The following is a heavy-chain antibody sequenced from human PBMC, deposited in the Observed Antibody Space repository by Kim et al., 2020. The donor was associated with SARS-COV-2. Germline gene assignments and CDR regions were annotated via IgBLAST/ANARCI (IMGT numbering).Heavy chain of an antibody. CDR3: ARRVRGGSLRFDP. CDR1: GGSFSGYY. V-gene: IGHV4-34*01. CDR2: INHSGST. D-gene: IGHD2-15*01. J-gene: IGHJ5*02. Sequence: SETLSLTCAVYGGSFSGYYWSWIRQPPGKGLEWIGEINHSGSTNYNPSLKSRVTISVDTSKNQFSLKLSSVTAADTAVYYCARRVRGGSLRFDPWGQGTLVTVSS.